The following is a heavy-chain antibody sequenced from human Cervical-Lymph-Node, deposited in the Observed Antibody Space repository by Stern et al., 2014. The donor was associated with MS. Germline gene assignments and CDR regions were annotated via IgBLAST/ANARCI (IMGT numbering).Heavy chain of an antibody. CDR2: IWYDGSNK. D-gene: IGHD1-26*01. V-gene: IGHV3-33*01. CDR1: GFTFSSYG. CDR3: ARDCKLRYYYYGMDV. Sequence: VQLVESGGGVVQPGRSLRLSCAASGFTFSSYGMHWVRQAPGKGLEWVAVIWYDGSNKYYADFVKGRFTISRDNSKNTLYLQMNSLRAEDTAVYYCARDCKLRYYYYGMDVWGQGTTVTVSS. J-gene: IGHJ6*02.